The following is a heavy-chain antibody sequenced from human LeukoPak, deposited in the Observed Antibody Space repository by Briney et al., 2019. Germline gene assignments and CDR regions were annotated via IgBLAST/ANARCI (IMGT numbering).Heavy chain of an antibody. J-gene: IGHJ4*02. CDR3: ARGSYSDSSGYISY. V-gene: IGHV1-2*02. CDR2: INPKSGGT. D-gene: IGHD3-22*01. Sequence: SSVKVSCKASGYTFTGYYMHWVRQAPGQGLEWMGWINPKSGGTNYVQKFQGRVTMTRDTTISTAYMEVSRLRSDETAVYYCARGSYSDSSGYISYWGQGTLVSVSS. CDR1: GYTFTGYY.